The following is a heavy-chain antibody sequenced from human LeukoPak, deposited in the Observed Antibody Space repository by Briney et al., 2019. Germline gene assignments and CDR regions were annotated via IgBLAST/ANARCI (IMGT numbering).Heavy chain of an antibody. Sequence: PGGSLRLSCAASGFTFSSYWMHWVRQVPGTGLVWVSRINSDGRTTRYADSVKGRFTISRDNAKNTLFLQMNSLRAEDTAVYYCAGTVGSAPDYYGSGGFAVLDYWGQGTLVTVSS. CDR3: AGTVGSAPDYYGSGGFAVLDY. V-gene: IGHV3-74*01. CDR2: INSDGRTT. CDR1: GFTFSSYW. D-gene: IGHD3-10*01. J-gene: IGHJ4*02.